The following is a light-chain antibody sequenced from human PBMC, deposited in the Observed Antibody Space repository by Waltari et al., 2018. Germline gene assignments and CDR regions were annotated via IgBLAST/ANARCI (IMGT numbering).Light chain of an antibody. J-gene: IGKJ4*01. CDR2: APS. Sequence: EIVMTQSPATLSVSPGARATLSCRASQSVSSNLAWYQQKPGQAPRLLIDAPSTRATGIPARFSGSASGSEFTLTISSLQSEDFAVYYCQQCDNWPLTFGGGTRVEIK. V-gene: IGKV3-15*01. CDR1: QSVSSN. CDR3: QQCDNWPLT.